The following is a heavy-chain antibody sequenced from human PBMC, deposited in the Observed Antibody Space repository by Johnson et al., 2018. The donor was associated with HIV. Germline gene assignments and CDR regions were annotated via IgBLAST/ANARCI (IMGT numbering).Heavy chain of an antibody. CDR2: IYSGGST. J-gene: IGHJ3*02. CDR1: GFTVSRNY. Sequence: VQLVESGGGLVQPGGSLRLSCAASGFTVSRNYMSWVRQAPGKGLEWVSVIYSGGSTYYADSVTGRFTISRDYSKNTLYLQMNSLRVEDTAVYCCARVTMGADAFDIWGQGTMVTVSS. V-gene: IGHV3-66*01. CDR3: ARVTMGADAFDI. D-gene: IGHD3-10*01.